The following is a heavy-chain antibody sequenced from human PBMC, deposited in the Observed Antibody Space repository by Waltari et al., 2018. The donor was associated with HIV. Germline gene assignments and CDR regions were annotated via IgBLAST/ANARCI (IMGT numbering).Heavy chain of an antibody. J-gene: IGHJ3*02. CDR1: GFSFGDYD. V-gene: IGHV3-23*01. CDR3: AKDGAIDI. CDR2: ISRNGAKT. Sequence: EAQLLESGGGLVQPGGSLRVSCDASGFSFGDYDMSWVRQDPGKGLQWVSSISRNGAKTHYGDSVRGRFTISRDNSKNTLSLQMDSLRVEDTAIYYCAKDGAIDIWGQGTMVTVSS.